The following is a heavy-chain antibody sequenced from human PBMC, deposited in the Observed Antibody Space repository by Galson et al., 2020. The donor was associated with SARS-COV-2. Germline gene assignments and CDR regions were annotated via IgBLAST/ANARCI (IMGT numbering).Heavy chain of an antibody. J-gene: IGHJ6*04. CDR1: GFTFSSYD. CDR2: IGTAGDT. V-gene: IGHV3-13*01. D-gene: IGHD3-3*01. Sequence: GGSLRLSCAASGFTFSSYDMHWVRQATGKGLEWVSAIGTAGDTYYPGSVKGRFTISRENAKNSLYLQMNSLRAGDTAVYYCARTPSYDFRMDVWGKGTTVTVSS. CDR3: ARTPSYDFRMDV.